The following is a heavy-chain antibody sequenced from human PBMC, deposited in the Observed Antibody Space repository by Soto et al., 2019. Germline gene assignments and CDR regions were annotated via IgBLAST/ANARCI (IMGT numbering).Heavy chain of an antibody. J-gene: IGHJ4*02. D-gene: IGHD3-22*01. Sequence: QVQLVQSGAEVKKPGASVKVSCKASGYTFTGYYMHCVRQAPGQGLEWMGWINPNSGVTNYAQKFQGGVTMTRDTSISTAYMELSRLGSGDTAVYYYARADPYDSSGYQTYYFDYWGQGTLVTVS. CDR3: ARADPYDSSGYQTYYFDY. CDR2: INPNSGVT. V-gene: IGHV1-2*02. CDR1: GYTFTGYY.